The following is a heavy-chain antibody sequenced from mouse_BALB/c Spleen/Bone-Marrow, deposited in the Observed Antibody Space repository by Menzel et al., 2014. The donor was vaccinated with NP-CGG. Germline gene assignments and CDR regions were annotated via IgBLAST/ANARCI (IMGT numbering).Heavy chain of an antibody. J-gene: IGHJ2*01. CDR3: ARMGRLRRGDY. V-gene: IGHV1-82*01. CDR1: GYAFSSSW. Sequence: VQLQQSGPELVKPGASVKISCKASGYAFSSSWMNWVKQRPGQGLEWIGRIYPGDGDTNYNGKFKGKATLTADKSSSTAYMQLSSLTSVDSAVYFCARMGRLRRGDYWGQGTTPTVSS. CDR2: IYPGDGDT. D-gene: IGHD2-4*01.